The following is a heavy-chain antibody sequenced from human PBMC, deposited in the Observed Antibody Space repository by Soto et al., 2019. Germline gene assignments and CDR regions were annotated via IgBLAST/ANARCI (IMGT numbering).Heavy chain of an antibody. V-gene: IGHV4-34*01. CDR3: ARLGPEPLREVYYYGMDV. D-gene: IGHD1-26*01. Sequence: SETLSLTCAVYGGSFSGYYWSWIRQPPGKGLEWIGEINHSGSTNYNPSLKSRVTISVDTSKNQFSLKLSSVTAADTAVYYCARLGPEPLREVYYYGMDVWGQGTTVTVSS. CDR2: INHSGST. CDR1: GGSFSGYY. J-gene: IGHJ6*02.